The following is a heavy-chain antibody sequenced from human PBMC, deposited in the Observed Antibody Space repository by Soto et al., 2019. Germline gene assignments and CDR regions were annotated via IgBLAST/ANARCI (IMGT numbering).Heavy chain of an antibody. D-gene: IGHD2-15*01. CDR2: INHSGST. CDR3: ARGWGYCSGGSCYKDYYYYMDV. CDR1: GGSFSGYY. J-gene: IGHJ6*03. V-gene: IGHV4-34*01. Sequence: QVQLQQWGAGLLKPSETLSLTCAVYGGSFSGYYWSWIRQPPGKGLEWIGEINHSGSTNYNPSLKCRVTISVDTSKNQFSLQLSSVTAADTAVYYCARGWGYCSGGSCYKDYYYYMDVWGKGTTVTVSS.